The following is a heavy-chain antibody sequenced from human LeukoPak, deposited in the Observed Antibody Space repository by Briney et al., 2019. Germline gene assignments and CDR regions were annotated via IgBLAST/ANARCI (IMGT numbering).Heavy chain of an antibody. J-gene: IGHJ3*02. V-gene: IGHV4-34*01. CDR1: SGSFSGYY. D-gene: IGHD1-1*01. CDR2: INHSGST. Sequence: SETLSLTCAVYSGSFSGYYWSWIRQPPGKGLEWIGEINHSGSTNYNPSLKSRVTISVDTSKNQFSLKLSSVTAADTAVYYCASSLEAQDDAFDIWGQGTMVTVSS. CDR3: ASSLEAQDDAFDI.